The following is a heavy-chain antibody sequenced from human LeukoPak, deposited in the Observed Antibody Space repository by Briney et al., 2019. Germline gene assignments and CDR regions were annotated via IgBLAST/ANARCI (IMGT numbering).Heavy chain of an antibody. Sequence: SEALSLTCTVSGGSISSSNYYWDWIRQPPGKGLEWIGTIYYSGRTYYSPSLKSRVTMSVDPSNNQFSLNLRSVTAADTAVYYCARRRYYDGSGYLEWGQGTLLSVSS. CDR3: ARRRYYDGSGYLE. D-gene: IGHD3-22*01. CDR2: IYYSGRT. CDR1: GGSISSSNYY. V-gene: IGHV4-39*01. J-gene: IGHJ1*01.